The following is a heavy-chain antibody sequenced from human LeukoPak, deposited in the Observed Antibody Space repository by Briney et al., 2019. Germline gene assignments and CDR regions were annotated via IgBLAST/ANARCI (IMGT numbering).Heavy chain of an antibody. V-gene: IGHV4-59*12. CDR3: AKSNGYGLIDI. CDR2: IYYSGST. J-gene: IGHJ3*02. D-gene: IGHD3-10*01. Sequence: SETLSLTCTVSGGSISTYFWSWIRQPPGKGLEWIGYIYYSGSTNYNPSLKSRVTISLDTSRNQFSLKLNSVTAADTAVYYCAKSNGYGLIDIWGQGTMVTVSS. CDR1: GGSISTYF.